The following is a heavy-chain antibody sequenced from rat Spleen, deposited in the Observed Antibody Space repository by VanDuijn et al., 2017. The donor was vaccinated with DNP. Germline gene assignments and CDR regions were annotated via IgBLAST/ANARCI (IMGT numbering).Heavy chain of an antibody. CDR1: GYSITSNY. CDR3: ARWVRYFDY. CDR2: ISYSGGT. V-gene: IGHV3-1*01. D-gene: IGHD1-1*01. J-gene: IGHJ2*01. Sequence: EVQLQESGPGLVKPSQSLSLTCSVTGYSITSNYWGWIRKFPGNKMEYLGYISYSGGTNYNPSLKSRISIARDTSKNQFFLQLNSVTTEDTATYYCARWVRYFDYWGHGVMVTVSS.